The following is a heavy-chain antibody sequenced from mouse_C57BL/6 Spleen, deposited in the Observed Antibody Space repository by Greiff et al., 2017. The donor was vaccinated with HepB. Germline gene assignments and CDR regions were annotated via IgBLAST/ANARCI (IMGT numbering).Heavy chain of an antibody. CDR1: GYTFTDYE. J-gene: IGHJ4*01. V-gene: IGHV1-15*01. CDR2: IDPETGGT. CDR3: TNRAPYAMDY. Sequence: QVQLQQSGAELVRPGASVTLSCKASGYTFTDYEMHWVKQTPVHGLEWIGAIDPETGGTDYNQKFKGKAILTADKSSSTAYMELRSLTSEDSAVYYCTNRAPYAMDYWGQGTSLTVSS.